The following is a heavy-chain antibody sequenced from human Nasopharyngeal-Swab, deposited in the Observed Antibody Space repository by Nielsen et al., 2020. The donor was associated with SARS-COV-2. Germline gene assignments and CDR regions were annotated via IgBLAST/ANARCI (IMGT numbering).Heavy chain of an antibody. CDR3: ARGGGRTKHGMDV. J-gene: IGHJ6*02. V-gene: IGHV4-34*01. CDR2: INHSGST. D-gene: IGHD3-16*01. Sequence: WIRQPPGKGLEWIGEINHSGSTNYNPSLKSRVTISVDTSKNQFSLKLSSVPAADTAVYYCARGGGRTKHGMDVWGQGTTVTVSS.